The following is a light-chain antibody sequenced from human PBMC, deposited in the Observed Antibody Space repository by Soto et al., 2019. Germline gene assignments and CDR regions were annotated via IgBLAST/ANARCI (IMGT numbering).Light chain of an antibody. CDR1: QTINTN. CDR3: QQSYDHPLT. J-gene: IGKJ5*01. V-gene: IGKV1-39*01. Sequence: DIQMTQSPSSLSASVGDRVSITCRASQTINTNVNWFQQKPGEVPKILIYRASTLQGGVPSRFSGSGSGTEFTLTISNLQREDFATYYCQQSYDHPLTFGQGTRLEI. CDR2: RAS.